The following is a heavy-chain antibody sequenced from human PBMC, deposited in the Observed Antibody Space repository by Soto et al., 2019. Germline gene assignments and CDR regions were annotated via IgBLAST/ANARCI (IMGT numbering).Heavy chain of an antibody. Sequence: GASVKVSCKASGGTFNNYPITWVRQAPGEGLEWMGGSIPIFGTANYAQKFQGRVTISVDESTSTAYMELSSLRSEDTDVYYCARGRGYSGDDHYYYFDMDVWGQGTTVTVSS. CDR1: GGTFNNYP. J-gene: IGHJ6*02. CDR2: SIPIFGTA. CDR3: ARGRGYSGDDHYYYFDMDV. D-gene: IGHD5-12*01. V-gene: IGHV1-69*13.